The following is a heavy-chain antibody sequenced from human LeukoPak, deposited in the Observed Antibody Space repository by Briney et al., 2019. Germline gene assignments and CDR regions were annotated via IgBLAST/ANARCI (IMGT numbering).Heavy chain of an antibody. V-gene: IGHV1-46*01. CDR3: ARDSLYGVVDY. D-gene: IGHD4-17*01. CDR1: GYTFTGYY. Sequence: ASVKVSCKASGYTFTGYYMHWVRQAPGQGLEWMGIINPSGGSTSYAQKLQGRVTMTRDTSTSTVYMYLSSLRSEDTAVYYCARDSLYGVVDYWGQGTLVTVSS. CDR2: INPSGGST. J-gene: IGHJ4*02.